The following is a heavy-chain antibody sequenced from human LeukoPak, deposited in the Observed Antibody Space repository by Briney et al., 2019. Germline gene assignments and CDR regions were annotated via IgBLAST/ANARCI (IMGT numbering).Heavy chain of an antibody. Sequence: GGSLRLSCAVSGFAFGSEAMSWVRQSPARGLEWVASISPGGGTTYYADYVKGRFTISRDNSKNSLFVQMNSLRAEDTAVYFCAATVAGPFDYWGQGTLVTVSS. CDR2: ISPGGGTT. V-gene: IGHV3-23*01. D-gene: IGHD4-11*01. CDR1: GFAFGSEA. J-gene: IGHJ4*02. CDR3: AATVAGPFDY.